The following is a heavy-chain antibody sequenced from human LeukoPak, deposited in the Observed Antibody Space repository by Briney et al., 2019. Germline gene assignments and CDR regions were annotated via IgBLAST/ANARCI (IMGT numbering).Heavy chain of an antibody. CDR3: ARDGDFWSGYYSRTYYFDY. CDR1: GYSISSGYY. J-gene: IGHJ4*02. CDR2: IYHSGST. V-gene: IGHV4-38-2*02. D-gene: IGHD3-3*01. Sequence: PSETLSLTXTVSGYSISSGYYWGWIRQPPGKGLEWIGSIYHSGSTYYNPSLKSRVTISVDTSKNQFSLKLGSVTAADTAVYYCARDGDFWSGYYSRTYYFDYWGQGTLVTVSS.